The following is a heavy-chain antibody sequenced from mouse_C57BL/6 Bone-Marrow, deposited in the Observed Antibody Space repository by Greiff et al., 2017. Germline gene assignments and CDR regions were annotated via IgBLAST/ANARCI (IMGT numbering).Heavy chain of an antibody. CDR1: GFNIKDDY. CDR3: TTWGVAY. Sequence: VQLKESGAELVRPGASVKLSCTASGFNIKDDYMHWVKQRPEQGLEWIGWIDPENGDTEYASKFQGKATITADTSSNTAYLQLSSLTSEDTAVYYWTTWGVAYWGQGTLVTVSA. J-gene: IGHJ3*01. CDR2: IDPENGDT. V-gene: IGHV14-4*01.